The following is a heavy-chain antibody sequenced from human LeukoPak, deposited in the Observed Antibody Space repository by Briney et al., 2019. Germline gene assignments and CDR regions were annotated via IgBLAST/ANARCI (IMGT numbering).Heavy chain of an antibody. J-gene: IGHJ4*03. CDR1: GFTLSSCG. D-gene: IGHD3-16*01. CDR3: AKEWGFGC. CDR2: IWYDGSNR. V-gene: IGHV3-30*02. Sequence: GGSLRLSCAASGFTLSSCGMRGVCQAPAKGLEWVAYIWYDGSNRYYADSGEGRFTISRDNSKNPLYLQMNSLRAEDTAVYYGAKEWGFGCWGPGAMVTVAT.